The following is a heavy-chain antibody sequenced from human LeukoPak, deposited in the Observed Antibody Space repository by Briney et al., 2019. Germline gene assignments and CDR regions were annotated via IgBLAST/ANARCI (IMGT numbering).Heavy chain of an antibody. V-gene: IGHV4-39*07. J-gene: IGHJ4*02. CDR2: IYYSGST. Sequence: SETLSLTCTVSGGSISSSNYYWGWIRQPPGKGLEWIGGIYYSGSTYYNPSLKSRVTLSVDTSNNQFSLKLSSVTAADTAVYYCARDSSWHAPGDYWGQGTLVTVSS. CDR3: ARDSSWHAPGDY. CDR1: GGSISSSNYY.